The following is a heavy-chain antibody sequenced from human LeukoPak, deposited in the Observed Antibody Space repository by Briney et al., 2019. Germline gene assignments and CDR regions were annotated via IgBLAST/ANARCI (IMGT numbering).Heavy chain of an antibody. CDR3: VKRSSSRHIDN. CDR1: GYTSTNYW. J-gene: IGHJ4*02. CDR2: VYPGNSDT. Sequence: GESLKISCKGSGYTSTNYWIGWVRQMPGKGLELMGIVYPGNSDTRYSPSFQGQATISADKSISTAYLQWNTLKASDTAMYYCVKRSSSRHIDNWGQGTLVTVSS. D-gene: IGHD6-6*01. V-gene: IGHV5-51*01.